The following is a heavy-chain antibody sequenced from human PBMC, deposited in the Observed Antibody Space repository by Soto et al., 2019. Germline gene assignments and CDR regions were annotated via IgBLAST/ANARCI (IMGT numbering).Heavy chain of an antibody. D-gene: IGHD2-2*01. CDR1: GYTFNIYG. CDR2: ISAYNGNP. V-gene: IGHV1-18*04. Sequence: QVQLVQSGGEVKKPGASVRVSCKASGYTFNIYGISWVRQAPGQGLEWVGWISAYNGNPHYGLKFEGRVTLTTDTPTNTAYMELRSLRSDDTAVYYCARESQAYQLIPTFYSYYGMDVWGQGTTVTVSS. J-gene: IGHJ6*02. CDR3: ARESQAYQLIPTFYSYYGMDV.